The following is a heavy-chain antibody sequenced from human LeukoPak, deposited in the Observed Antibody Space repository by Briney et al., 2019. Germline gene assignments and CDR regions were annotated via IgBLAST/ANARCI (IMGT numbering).Heavy chain of an antibody. J-gene: IGHJ4*02. CDR3: AKTTVGYSSGRYPGWPADC. Sequence: GGSLRLSCAASGFTFSSYWMRWVRQAPGKGLEWVLGICGSGGCTYYADSVKGRFTISRDNSKNTVYLQMNSLTADDTAVYYCAKTTVGYSSGRYPGWPADCWGQGTLVTVSS. CDR2: ICGSGGCT. V-gene: IGHV3-23*01. D-gene: IGHD6-19*01. CDR1: GFTFSSYW.